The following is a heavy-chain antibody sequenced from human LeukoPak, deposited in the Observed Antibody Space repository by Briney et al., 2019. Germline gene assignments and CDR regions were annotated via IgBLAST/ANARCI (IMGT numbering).Heavy chain of an antibody. CDR1: GFTFSSYE. CDR3: ARVGGFYYMDV. V-gene: IGHV3-48*03. Sequence: GGSLRLSSAASGFTFSSYEMNWVRQAPGKGLEWVSYISSSGSTIYYADSVKGRFTISRDNAKNSLYLQMNSLRAEDTAVYYCARVGGFYYMDVWGKGTTVTVSS. J-gene: IGHJ6*03. D-gene: IGHD5-12*01. CDR2: ISSSGSTI.